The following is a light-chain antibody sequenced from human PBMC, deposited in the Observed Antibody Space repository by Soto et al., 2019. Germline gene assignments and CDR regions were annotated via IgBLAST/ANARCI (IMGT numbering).Light chain of an antibody. J-gene: IGLJ2*01. CDR2: LNSDGSH. CDR1: SGLSSYA. Sequence: QSVLTQSPSPSASLGASVKLTCTLSSGLSSYAIAWHQQQPEKGPRYLMKLNSDGSHSKGDGIPDRFSGSSSGAERYLTISSLQSEDEADYYCQTWGTGIVVFGGGTKLTVL. V-gene: IGLV4-69*01. CDR3: QTWGTGIVV.